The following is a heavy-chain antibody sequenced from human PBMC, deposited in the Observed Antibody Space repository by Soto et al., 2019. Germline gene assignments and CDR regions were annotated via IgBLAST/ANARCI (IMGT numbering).Heavy chain of an antibody. V-gene: IGHV5-10-1*01. D-gene: IGHD2-2*01. J-gene: IGHJ6*02. CDR3: ARDRLVVVPAATSLYYGMDV. CDR2: IDPSDFYT. CDR1: GYDFSTYW. Sequence: GESLKISCQASGYDFSTYWISWVRQMPGKGLEWMGRIDPSDFYTNYRPSFQGHVTISVDKSINTVYLQWSSLKASDTAVYYCARDRLVVVPAATSLYYGMDVWGQGTTVTVSS.